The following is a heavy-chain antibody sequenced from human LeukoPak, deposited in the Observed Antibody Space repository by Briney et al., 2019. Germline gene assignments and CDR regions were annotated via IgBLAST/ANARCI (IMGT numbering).Heavy chain of an antibody. Sequence: SETLSLTCTVSGGSISSGGYYWRWIRQHPGKGLEWIGYIYYSGSTYYNPSLKSRVTISVDTSKNQFSLKLSSVTAADTAVYYCARGALNSSGYYLGYWGQGTLVTVSS. CDR2: IYYSGST. V-gene: IGHV4-31*03. J-gene: IGHJ4*02. CDR3: ARGALNSSGYYLGY. D-gene: IGHD3-22*01. CDR1: GGSISSGGYY.